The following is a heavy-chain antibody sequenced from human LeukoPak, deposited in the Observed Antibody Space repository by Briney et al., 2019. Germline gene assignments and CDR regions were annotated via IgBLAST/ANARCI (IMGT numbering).Heavy chain of an antibody. CDR2: ISAYNGNT. Sequence: GASVKVSCKASGYTFTRYGIRWVRQAPGQGLEWRGWISAYNGNTNYAQKLQGRVTMTTDTSTSTAYMELRSLRSDDTAVYYCARVGAYDFWSGLYYYYFLDVWGKGTTVTVSS. V-gene: IGHV1-18*01. J-gene: IGHJ6*03. D-gene: IGHD3-3*01. CDR3: ARVGAYDFWSGLYYYYFLDV. CDR1: GYTFTRYG.